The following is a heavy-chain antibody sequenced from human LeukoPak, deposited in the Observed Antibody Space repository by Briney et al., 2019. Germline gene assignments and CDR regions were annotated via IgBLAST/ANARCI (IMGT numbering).Heavy chain of an antibody. V-gene: IGHV3-21*01. CDR1: GFTFSSYG. CDR2: ISSSSSYI. D-gene: IGHD2-2*01. J-gene: IGHJ6*02. Sequence: GGSLRLSCAASGFTFSSYGMHWVRQAPGKGVEWVSSISSSSSYIYYAHSVQGRFTISRDKAKNSLYLQMNSLRAEDTAVYYCARARIRVVPAQEYYYYYGMDVWGQGTTVTVSS. CDR3: ARARIRVVPAQEYYYYYGMDV.